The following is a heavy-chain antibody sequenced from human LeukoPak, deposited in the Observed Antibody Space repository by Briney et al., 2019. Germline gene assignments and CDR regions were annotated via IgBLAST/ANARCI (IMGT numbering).Heavy chain of an antibody. J-gene: IGHJ6*02. CDR3: AEDKGWGYSTYDFYGMDV. CDR1: GFTFSSYA. D-gene: IGHD1-26*01. V-gene: IGHV3-23*01. CDR2: ISGGGGNT. Sequence: PGGSLRLSCAASGFTFSSYAMSWVRQAPGRGLEWVSAISGGGGNTYYADSVKGRFTISRDNSKNTLYLQMNSLRAEDTAVYYCAEDKGWGYSTYDFYGMDVWGQGTTVTVSS.